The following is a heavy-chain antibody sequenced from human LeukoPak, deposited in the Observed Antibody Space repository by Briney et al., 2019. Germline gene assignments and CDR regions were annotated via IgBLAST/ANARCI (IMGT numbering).Heavy chain of an antibody. CDR3: ARDESYDFWSGYPLYLGAMDV. V-gene: IGHV3-7*01. CDR2: IKQDGSEK. J-gene: IGHJ6*03. D-gene: IGHD3-3*01. Sequence: QSGGSLRLSCAASGFTFSSYWMSWVRQAPGKGLEWVANIKQDGSEKYYVDSVKGRFTISRDNAKNSLYLQMNSLRAEDTAVYYCARDESYDFWSGYPLYLGAMDVWGKGTTVTVSS. CDR1: GFTFSSYW.